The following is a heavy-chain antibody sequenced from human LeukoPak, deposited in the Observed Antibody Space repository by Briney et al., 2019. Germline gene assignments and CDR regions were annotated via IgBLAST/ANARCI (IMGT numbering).Heavy chain of an antibody. J-gene: IGHJ3*01. Sequence: SQTLSLTCAVSGDTVTSNSAAWNWIRQSPSRGLEWLGRTYYRSKWYNDYAVSVKSRITINPDTSKNQFSLQLNSVTPEDTAVYYCVRDDGIGLDAFDVWSPGTMVTVSS. D-gene: IGHD1-14*01. CDR3: VRDDGIGLDAFDV. CDR1: GDTVTSNSAA. CDR2: TYYRSKWYN. V-gene: IGHV6-1*01.